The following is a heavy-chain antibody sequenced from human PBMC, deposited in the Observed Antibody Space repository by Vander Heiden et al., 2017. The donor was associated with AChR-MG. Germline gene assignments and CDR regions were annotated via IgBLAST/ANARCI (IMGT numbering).Heavy chain of an antibody. CDR2: IYYSGST. CDR1: GGSISSSSYY. J-gene: IGHJ4*02. Sequence: QLQLQESGPGLVKPSETLSLTCTVSGGSISSSSYYWGWIRQPRGKGLEWIGSIYYSGSTYYNPSLKSRVTISVDTSKNQFSLKLSSVTAADTAVYYCARRSYYQAGVYFDYWGQGTLVTVSS. D-gene: IGHD1-26*01. V-gene: IGHV4-39*01. CDR3: ARRSYYQAGVYFDY.